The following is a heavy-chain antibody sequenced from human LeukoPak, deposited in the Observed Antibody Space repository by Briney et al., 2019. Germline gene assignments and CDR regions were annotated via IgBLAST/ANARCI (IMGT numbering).Heavy chain of an antibody. Sequence: GGSLRLSCAASGFTLNNYAMSWVRQAPGKGLEWVSIINNSGGSTYYADSVKGRFTISRDLSKNTLYLQMNSLRAEDTALYYCARKDSGTNPFDYWGQGTLVTVSS. CDR2: INNSGGST. V-gene: IGHV3-23*01. CDR3: ARKDSGTNPFDY. D-gene: IGHD1-26*01. J-gene: IGHJ4*02. CDR1: GFTLNNYA.